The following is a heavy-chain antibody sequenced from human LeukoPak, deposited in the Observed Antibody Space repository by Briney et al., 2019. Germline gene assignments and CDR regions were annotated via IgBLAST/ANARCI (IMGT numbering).Heavy chain of an antibody. CDR3: ARDIRGYNYGWFDY. J-gene: IGHJ4*02. CDR1: GGSTNSYY. D-gene: IGHD5-18*01. V-gene: IGHV4-59*12. CDR2: IYYSGST. Sequence: PSETLSLTCTVSGGSTNSYYWTWIRQPPGKGLEWIGYIYYSGSTKYNPSLKSRVTISLDTSKNQFSLNLSSVTAADTAVYYCARDIRGYNYGWFDYWGQGTLVTVSS.